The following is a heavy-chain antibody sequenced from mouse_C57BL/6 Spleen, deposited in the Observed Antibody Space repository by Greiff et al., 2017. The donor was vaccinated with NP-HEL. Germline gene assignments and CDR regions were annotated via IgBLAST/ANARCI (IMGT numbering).Heavy chain of an antibody. J-gene: IGHJ2*01. CDR3: ARGELRPYYFDY. CDR1: GYAFSSSW. V-gene: IGHV1-82*01. Sequence: VQLQESGPELVKPGASVKISCKASGYAFSSSWMNWVKQRPGKGLEWIGRIYPGDGDTNYNGKLKGKATLTADKSSSTAYMTLSSLTSEESAVYFCARGELRPYYFDYWGQGTTLTVSS. D-gene: IGHD3-2*02. CDR2: IYPGDGDT.